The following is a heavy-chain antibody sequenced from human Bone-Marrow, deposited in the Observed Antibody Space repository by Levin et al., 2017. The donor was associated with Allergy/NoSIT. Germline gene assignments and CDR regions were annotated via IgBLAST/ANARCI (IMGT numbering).Heavy chain of an antibody. CDR1: GFTFGDYA. J-gene: IGHJ4*02. CDR3: TRESSLTALEWLFR. D-gene: IGHD3-3*01. V-gene: IGHV3-49*04. Sequence: RAGGSLRLSCTASGFTFGDYAMSWVRQAPGKGLEWVGFIRSKAYGGTTEYAASVKGRFTISRDDSKSIAYLQMNSLKTEDTAVYYCTRESSLTALEWLFRWGQGTLVTVSS. CDR2: IRSKAYGGTT.